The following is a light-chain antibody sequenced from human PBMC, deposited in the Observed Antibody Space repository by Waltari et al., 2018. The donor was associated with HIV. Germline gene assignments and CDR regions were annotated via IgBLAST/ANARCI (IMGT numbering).Light chain of an antibody. CDR1: PSVSFY. CDR3: QQRSTWPLT. V-gene: IGKV3-11*01. J-gene: IGKJ4*01. CDR2: DAS. Sequence: EIVLTQSPSTLSLSQGERAPLSSQASPSVSFYLAWYQQHPGQAPRLLIYDASNRATGIPARFSGSGSGTDFTLTISSLEPEDFAVYYCQQRSTWPLTFGGGTKVEIK.